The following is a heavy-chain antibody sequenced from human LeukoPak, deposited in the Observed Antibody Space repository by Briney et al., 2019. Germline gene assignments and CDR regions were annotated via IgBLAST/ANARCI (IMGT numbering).Heavy chain of an antibody. D-gene: IGHD1-26*01. J-gene: IGHJ4*02. CDR1: GYTFTSHG. CDR2: ISAYNGNT. CDR3: ARAYSGSYYYY. V-gene: IGHV1-18*01. Sequence: ASVKVSCKASGYTFTSHGISWVRQAPGQGLEWMGWISAYNGNTDYAQKFQGRVTMTTDTSTSTAYMEVRSLRSDDTAVYYCARAYSGSYYYYWGQGTLVTVSS.